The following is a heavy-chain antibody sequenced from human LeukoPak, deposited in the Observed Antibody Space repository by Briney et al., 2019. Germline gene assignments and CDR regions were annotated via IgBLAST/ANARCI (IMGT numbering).Heavy chain of an antibody. D-gene: IGHD5-24*01. J-gene: IGHJ4*02. Sequence: SETLSLTCTVSGYSISSGYYWGWIRQPPGKGLEWIGSIYHSGSTYYNPSLKSRVTISVDTSKNQFSLKLSSMTAADTAVYYCARATAALPDYWGQGTLVTVSS. CDR1: GYSISSGYY. V-gene: IGHV4-38-2*02. CDR3: ARATAALPDY. CDR2: IYHSGST.